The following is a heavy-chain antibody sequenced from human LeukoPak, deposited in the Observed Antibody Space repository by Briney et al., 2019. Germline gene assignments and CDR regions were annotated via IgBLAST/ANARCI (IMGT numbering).Heavy chain of an antibody. CDR2: ISWNSGSI. D-gene: IGHD3-22*01. CDR1: GFTFDDYA. CDR3: AKATPTGDSGGYHFDY. Sequence: PGGSLRLSCAASGFTFDDYAMHWVRQAPGKGLEWVSGISWNSGSIGYADSVKGRFTISRDNAKNSLYLQMNSLRAEDTALYYCAKATPTGDSGGYHFDYWGQGTLVTVSS. V-gene: IGHV3-9*01. J-gene: IGHJ4*02.